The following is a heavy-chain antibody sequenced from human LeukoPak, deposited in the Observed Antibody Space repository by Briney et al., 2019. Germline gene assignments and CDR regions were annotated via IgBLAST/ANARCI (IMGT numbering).Heavy chain of an antibody. V-gene: IGHV3-73*01. J-gene: IGHJ6*02. CDR1: GFTFSGSA. D-gene: IGHD2/OR15-2a*01. CDR3: TTPTPVKIEDYYGMDV. CDR2: IRSKANSYAT. Sequence: GGSLKLSCAASGFTFSGSAMHWVRQASGKGLEWVGRIRSKANSYATAYAASVKGRFTISRDDSKNTAYLQMNSLKTEDTAVYYVTTPTPVKIEDYYGMDVWGQGTTVTVSS.